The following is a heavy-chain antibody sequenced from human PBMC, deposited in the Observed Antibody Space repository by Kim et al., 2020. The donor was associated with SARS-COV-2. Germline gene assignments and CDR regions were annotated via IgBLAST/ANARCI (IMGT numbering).Heavy chain of an antibody. D-gene: IGHD1-1*01. J-gene: IGHJ4*02. V-gene: IGHV4-39*01. Sequence: TPSLKGRVTLSVDSSKNPFSLNLTSVTAADTAVYYCARRLDNWNVVYFDNWGQGTLVRVSS. CDR3: ARRLDNWNVVYFDN.